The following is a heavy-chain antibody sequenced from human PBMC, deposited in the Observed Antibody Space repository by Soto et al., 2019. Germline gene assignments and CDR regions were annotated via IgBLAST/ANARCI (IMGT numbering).Heavy chain of an antibody. CDR2: IYWDDDN. CDR3: AHGSRWLFDF. CDR1: GFSLTDNAVG. D-gene: IGHD6-19*01. V-gene: IGHV2-5*02. J-gene: IGHJ4*02. Sequence: QITLKESGPTLVKPTQTLTLTCTFSGFSLTDNAVGVGWFRQTPGKALEWLALIYWDDDNHYSPSLKSRLTFTKDTSNDQVVLRMTNVDPVETAPYRCAHGSRWLFDFWGQGTVVTVSS.